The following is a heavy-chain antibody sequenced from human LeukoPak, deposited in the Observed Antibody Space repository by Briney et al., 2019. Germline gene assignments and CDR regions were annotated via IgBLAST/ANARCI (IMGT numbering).Heavy chain of an antibody. CDR1: GGSFSGYY. V-gene: IGHV4-34*01. CDR2: INHSGST. Sequence: KPSETLSLTCAVYGGSFSGYYWSWIRQPPGKGLEWIGEINHSGSTNYNPSLKSRVTISVDTSKNQFSLKLSSVTAADTAVYYRASSRLGYCSGGSCYRYWYFDLWGRGTLVTVSS. J-gene: IGHJ2*01. CDR3: ASSRLGYCSGGSCYRYWYFDL. D-gene: IGHD2-15*01.